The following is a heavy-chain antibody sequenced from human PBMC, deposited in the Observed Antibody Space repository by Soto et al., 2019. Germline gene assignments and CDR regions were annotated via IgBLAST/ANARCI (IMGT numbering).Heavy chain of an antibody. V-gene: IGHV4-59*01. CDR2: IYNSGST. Sequence: SETLSLTCTVSGDSISSNYWNWIRQAPGKGLEWIGYIYNSGSTSYNPSVNSRVTISDDTSKNQFSLKLTSMTAADTAVYYCARGSGSGWPPTYYYGMDVWGQGTTVTVSS. J-gene: IGHJ6*02. CDR1: GDSISSNY. D-gene: IGHD6-19*01. CDR3: ARGSGSGWPPTYYYGMDV.